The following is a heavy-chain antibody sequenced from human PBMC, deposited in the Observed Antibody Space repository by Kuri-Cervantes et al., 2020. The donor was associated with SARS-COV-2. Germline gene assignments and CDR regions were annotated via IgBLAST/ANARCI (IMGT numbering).Heavy chain of an antibody. J-gene: IGHJ3*02. Sequence: LSLTCAASGFTFSSYAMSWVRQAPGKGLEWVSAISGSGGSTYYADSVKGRFTISRDNSKNTLYLQMNSLRAEDTAVYYCAKDWLPDDAFDIWDQGTMVTVSS. D-gene: IGHD6-19*01. CDR2: ISGSGGST. V-gene: IGHV3-23*01. CDR1: GFTFSSYA. CDR3: AKDWLPDDAFDI.